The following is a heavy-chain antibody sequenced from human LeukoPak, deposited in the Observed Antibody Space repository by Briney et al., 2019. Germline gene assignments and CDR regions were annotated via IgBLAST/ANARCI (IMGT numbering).Heavy chain of an antibody. CDR3: ARERAYSGSYYLDY. Sequence: PSETLSLTCTVSGGSISSYYWSWIRQPAGKGLEWIGCIYTSGSTNYNPSLKSRVTMSVDTSKNQFSLKLSSVTAADTAVYYCARERAYSGSYYLDYWGQGTLVTVSS. V-gene: IGHV4-4*07. J-gene: IGHJ4*02. D-gene: IGHD1-26*01. CDR1: GGSISSYY. CDR2: IYTSGST.